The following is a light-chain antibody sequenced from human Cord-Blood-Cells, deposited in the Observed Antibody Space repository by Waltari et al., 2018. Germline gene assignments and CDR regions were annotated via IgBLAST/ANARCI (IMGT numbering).Light chain of an antibody. J-gene: IGKJ3*01. CDR1: QSISSY. CDR3: QQSYSTPLT. CDR2: AAS. V-gene: IGKV1-39*01. Sequence: DIQMTQSPSSLSASVVDRVTITCRASQSISSYLNWYQQKPGKAPKLLIYAASSLQSGVPSRFSGSGSGTDFTLTSSSLQPEDFATYYCQQSYSTPLTFGPGTKVDIK.